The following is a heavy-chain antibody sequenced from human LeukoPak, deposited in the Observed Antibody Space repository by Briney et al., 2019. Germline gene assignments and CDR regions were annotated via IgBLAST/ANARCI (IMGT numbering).Heavy chain of an antibody. CDR2: ISGSGGST. D-gene: IGHD6-19*01. CDR3: AKDGTPYSSGWHDAFDI. Sequence: GGSLRLSCAASGFTFDDYAMHWVRQAPGKGLEWVSAISGSGGSTYYADSVKGRFTISRDNSKNTLYLQMNSLRAEDTAVYYCAKDGTPYSSGWHDAFDIWGQGTMVTVSS. V-gene: IGHV3-23*01. J-gene: IGHJ3*02. CDR1: GFTFDDYA.